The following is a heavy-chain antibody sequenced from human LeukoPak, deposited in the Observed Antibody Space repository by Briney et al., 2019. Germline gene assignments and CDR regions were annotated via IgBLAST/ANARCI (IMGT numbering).Heavy chain of an antibody. CDR2: IYYSGST. J-gene: IGHJ5*02. V-gene: IGHV4-31*03. Sequence: PSQTLSLTCTVSGGSISSGGYYWSWIRQHPGKGLEWIGYIYYSGSTYYNPSLKSRVTISVDTSKNQFSLKLSSVTAADTAVYYCARETRLVRGVYNWFDPWGQGTLVTVSS. D-gene: IGHD3-10*01. CDR3: ARETRLVRGVYNWFDP. CDR1: GGSISSGGYY.